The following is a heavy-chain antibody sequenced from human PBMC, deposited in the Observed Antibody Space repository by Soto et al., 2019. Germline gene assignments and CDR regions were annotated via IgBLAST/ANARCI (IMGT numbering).Heavy chain of an antibody. D-gene: IGHD3-9*01. J-gene: IGHJ4*02. V-gene: IGHV4-30-4*01. CDR3: ARAFYDVLTGYYVRYFEH. Sequence: SETLSLTCTVSGGSISSGDYYWSWVRQPPGKGLEWIGYIFYRGTTYYNASLKSRLSMSVDTSKNQFSLKLTSVTAADTARYFCARAFYDVLTGYYVRYFEHWGQGILVTVSS. CDR2: IFYRGTT. CDR1: GGSISSGDYY.